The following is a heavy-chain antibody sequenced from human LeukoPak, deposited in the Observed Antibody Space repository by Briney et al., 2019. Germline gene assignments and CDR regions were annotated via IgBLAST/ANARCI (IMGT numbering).Heavy chain of an antibody. D-gene: IGHD6-13*01. J-gene: IGHJ4*02. Sequence: SGGSLRLSCAASGFTFSSYAMHWVRQAPGKGLEWVAVISYDGSNKYYADSVKGRFTISRDNSKNTLYLQMNSRRAEDTAVYYCARGGDSSKDYWGQGTLVTVSS. CDR1: GFTFSSYA. CDR3: ARGGDSSKDY. V-gene: IGHV3-30-3*01. CDR2: ISYDGSNK.